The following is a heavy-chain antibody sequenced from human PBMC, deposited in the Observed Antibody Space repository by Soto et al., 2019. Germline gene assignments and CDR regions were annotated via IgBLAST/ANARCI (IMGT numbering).Heavy chain of an antibody. CDR3: AKDWEDGYKLRFGGNWFDP. J-gene: IGHJ5*02. Sequence: GGSLRLSCAASGFPFSSYAMSWVRQAPGKGLEWVSAISGSGGSTYYADSVKGRFTISRDNSKNTLYLQMNSLRAEDTAVYYCAKDWEDGYKLRFGGNWFDPWGQGTLVTVSS. V-gene: IGHV3-23*01. D-gene: IGHD3-16*01. CDR1: GFPFSSYA. CDR2: ISGSGGST.